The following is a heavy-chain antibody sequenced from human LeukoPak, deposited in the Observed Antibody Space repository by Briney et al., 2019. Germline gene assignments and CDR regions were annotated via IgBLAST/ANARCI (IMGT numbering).Heavy chain of an antibody. D-gene: IGHD6-25*01. J-gene: IGHJ5*02. CDR3: AREGRNQRWFAP. CDR1: GGSISSGDYY. Sequence: SETLSLTCTVSGGSISSGDYYWSWIRQPPGKGLEWIGYIYYNGNTKYNPSLKSRLTISVDTAKNQFSLNLTSVTAADTAVYYCAREGRNQRWFAPWGQGALVTVSS. V-gene: IGHV4-61*08. CDR2: IYYNGNT.